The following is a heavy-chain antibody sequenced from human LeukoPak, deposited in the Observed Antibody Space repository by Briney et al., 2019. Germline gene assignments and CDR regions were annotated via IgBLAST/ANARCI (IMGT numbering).Heavy chain of an antibody. J-gene: IGHJ4*02. D-gene: IGHD6-19*01. CDR2: ISWNSGSI. CDR1: GFTFDDYA. V-gene: IGHV3-9*01. Sequence: HSGGSLRLSCAASGFTFDDYAMHWVRHSPGKGLEWVSGISWNSGSIGYADSVKGRFTISRDNAKNSLYLQMNSLRAEDTALYYCAKTCIAVAGIGYWGQGTLVTVSS. CDR3: AKTCIAVAGIGY.